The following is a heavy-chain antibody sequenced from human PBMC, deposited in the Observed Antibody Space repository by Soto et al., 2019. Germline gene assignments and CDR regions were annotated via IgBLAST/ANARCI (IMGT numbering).Heavy chain of an antibody. J-gene: IGHJ6*03. CDR3: ARGVPQYYDFWSGSNPSYYYYMDV. CDR2: IYYSGST. D-gene: IGHD3-3*01. Sequence: SETLSLTCTVSGGSISSYYWSWIRQPPGKGLEWIGYIYYSGSTNYNPSLKSRVTISVDTSKNQFSLKLGSVTAADTAVYYCARGVPQYYDFWSGSNPSYYYYMDVWGKGTTVTVSS. V-gene: IGHV4-59*01. CDR1: GGSISSYY.